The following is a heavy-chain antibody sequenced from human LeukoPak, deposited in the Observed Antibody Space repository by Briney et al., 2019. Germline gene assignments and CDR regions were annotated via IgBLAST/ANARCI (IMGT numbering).Heavy chain of an antibody. CDR3: ARGVAGYNSGYFDY. CDR1: GFTFSSYS. J-gene: IGHJ4*02. D-gene: IGHD5-24*01. CDR2: ISSSSSYI. V-gene: IGHV3-21*01. Sequence: PGGSLRLSCAASGFTFSSYSMNWVRQAPGKGLEWVSSISSSSSYIYYADSVKGRFTISRDNVKNSLYLQMNSLRAEDTAVYYCARGVAGYNSGYFDYWGQGTLVTVSS.